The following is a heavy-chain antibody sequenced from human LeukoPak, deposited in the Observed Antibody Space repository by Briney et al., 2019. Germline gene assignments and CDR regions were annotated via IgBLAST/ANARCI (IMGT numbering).Heavy chain of an antibody. CDR1: GYTFTSYY. V-gene: IGHV1-69*04. CDR3: ARVTSSNYDFWSGYYIPDY. J-gene: IGHJ4*02. D-gene: IGHD3-3*01. CDR2: IIPILGIA. Sequence: SVKVSCKASGYTFTSYYMHWVRQAPGQGLEWMGRIIPILGIANYAQKFQGRVTITADESTSTAYMELSSLRSEDTAVYYCARVTSSNYDFWSGYYIPDYWGQGTLVTVSS.